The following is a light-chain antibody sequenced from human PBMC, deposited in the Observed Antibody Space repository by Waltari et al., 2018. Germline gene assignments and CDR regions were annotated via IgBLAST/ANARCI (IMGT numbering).Light chain of an antibody. CDR2: SAS. J-gene: IGKJ4*01. CDR1: QDISNW. CDR3: QQAKGIPLT. V-gene: IGKV1-12*01. Sequence: DIQMTQSPSTVSASVGDRITITCRASQDISNWLAWFQQKPGKAPNLLIYSASSLQSGVPSRFSGSGSGTDFTLTISSLQPEDFATYFCQQAKGIPLTFGGGTRVDLK.